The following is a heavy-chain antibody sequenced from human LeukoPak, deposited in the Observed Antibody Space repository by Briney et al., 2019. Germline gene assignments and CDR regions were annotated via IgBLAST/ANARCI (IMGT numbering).Heavy chain of an antibody. CDR3: AKTYYDILTGYYFGWFDP. J-gene: IGHJ5*02. D-gene: IGHD3-9*01. Sequence: SVKVSCKASGGTFSSYAISWVRQAPGQGLEWMGGIIPIFGTANYAQKFQGRVTITADESSSTAYMELSSLRSEDTAVYYCAKTYYDILTGYYFGWFDPWGQGTLVTVSS. CDR2: IIPIFGTA. CDR1: GGTFSSYA. V-gene: IGHV1-69*13.